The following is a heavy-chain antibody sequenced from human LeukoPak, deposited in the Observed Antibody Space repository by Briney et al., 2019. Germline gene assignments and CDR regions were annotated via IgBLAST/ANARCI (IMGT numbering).Heavy chain of an antibody. Sequence: PGGSLRLSCAASGFIFSSYGMHWVRQAPGKGLEWVAVIWYDGSNKYYADSVKGRFTISRDNSKNTLYLQMNSLRAEDTAVYYCARDSITMVREKPRNWSDPWGQGTLVTVSS. CDR1: GFIFSSYG. D-gene: IGHD3-10*01. J-gene: IGHJ5*02. V-gene: IGHV3-33*01. CDR3: ARDSITMVREKPRNWSDP. CDR2: IWYDGSNK.